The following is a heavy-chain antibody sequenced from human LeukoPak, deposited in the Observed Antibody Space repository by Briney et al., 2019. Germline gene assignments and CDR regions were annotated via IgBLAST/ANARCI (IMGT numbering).Heavy chain of an antibody. CDR3: ARTLPRDILTGFHVVTAPYYFDY. CDR2: IYYSGST. V-gene: IGHV4-59*08. J-gene: IGHJ4*02. D-gene: IGHD3-9*01. CDR1: GASISTYY. Sequence: PSETLSLTCTVSGASISTYYWSWIRQPPGKGLEWIGYIYYSGSTNYNPSLMSRVTISIDTSKNQFSLKLSSVTAADTAVYYCARTLPRDILTGFHVVTAPYYFDYWGQGTLVTVSS.